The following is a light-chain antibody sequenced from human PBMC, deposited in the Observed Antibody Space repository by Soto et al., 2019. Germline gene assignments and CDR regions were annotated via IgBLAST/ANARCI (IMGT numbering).Light chain of an antibody. CDR3: AAWDDSLQGFLYV. CDR2: SNN. Sequence: QSVLTQPPSASGTPGQRVTISCSGRRSNIGSNTVNWYQQLPGTAPKLLIYSNNQRPSGVPDRFSGSKSGTSASLAISGLQSEDEADYYCAAWDDSLQGFLYVFGTGTKLTVL. CDR1: RSNIGSNT. V-gene: IGLV1-44*01. J-gene: IGLJ1*01.